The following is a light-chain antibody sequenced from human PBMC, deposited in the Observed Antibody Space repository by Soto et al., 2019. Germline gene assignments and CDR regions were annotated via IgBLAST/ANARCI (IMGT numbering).Light chain of an antibody. CDR1: SSNIGAGYN. J-gene: IGLJ3*02. Sequence: QSVLTKPPSVSGAPGQRVTISCTGSSSNIGAGYNVHWYQQLPGTAPKLLIYGNSNRPSGVPDRFSGSKSGTSASLAITGLRAEDEADYYCQSYDSSLSGWVFGGGPKLTVL. CDR3: QSYDSSLSGWV. V-gene: IGLV1-40*01. CDR2: GNS.